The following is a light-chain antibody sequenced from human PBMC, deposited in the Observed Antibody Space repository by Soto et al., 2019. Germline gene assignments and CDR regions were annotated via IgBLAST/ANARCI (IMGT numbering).Light chain of an antibody. V-gene: IGKV1-5*01. CDR3: KQYNSYPYT. CDR1: QSISSW. CDR2: DAC. J-gene: IGKJ2*01. Sequence: DIQMTQSPSTLSASVGDRVTITCRASQSISSWLAWYQQKLGKAPKLLIYDACSLESGVPSRFIDSESGTEFTHNITSLQPDDFATYYYKQYNSYPYTCGQGTKREIK.